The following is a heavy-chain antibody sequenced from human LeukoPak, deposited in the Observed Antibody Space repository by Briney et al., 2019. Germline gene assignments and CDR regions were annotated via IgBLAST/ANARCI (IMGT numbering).Heavy chain of an antibody. CDR1: GFTFSDYY. J-gene: IGHJ4*02. V-gene: IGHV3-11*01. D-gene: IGHD4-17*01. CDR3: ARPPDYGDYVYDY. Sequence: GGSLRLSCAASGFTFSDYYMSWIRQAPGKGLEWVSYISSSGSTIYYADSVKGRFTISRDNAKNSLYLQMNSLRAEDTAVYYCARPPDYGDYVYDYWGQGTLVTVSS. CDR2: ISSSGSTI.